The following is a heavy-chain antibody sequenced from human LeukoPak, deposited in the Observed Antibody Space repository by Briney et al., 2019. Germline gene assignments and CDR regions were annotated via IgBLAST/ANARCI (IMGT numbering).Heavy chain of an antibody. Sequence: PPGGSLRLSCAASGFTFSSYAMSWVRQAPGKGLEWVSGINWNGGSTGYGDSVKGRFTISRDNVKNSLYLQMNSLRAEDTALYFCARISTTMIRGVTNWFDPWGQGTLVTVSS. CDR1: GFTFSSYA. CDR2: INWNGGST. D-gene: IGHD3-10*01. CDR3: ARISTTMIRGVTNWFDP. J-gene: IGHJ5*02. V-gene: IGHV3-20*04.